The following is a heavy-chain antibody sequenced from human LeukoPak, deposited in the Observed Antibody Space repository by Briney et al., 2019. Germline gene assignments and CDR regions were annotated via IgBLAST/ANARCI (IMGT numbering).Heavy chain of an antibody. CDR1: GNTFSGHN. CDR3: AISIQAAAIPAFDY. V-gene: IGHV1-2*02. CDR2: INPDRGGT. D-gene: IGHD6-25*01. J-gene: IGHJ4*02. Sequence: ASVKVSCKAPGNTFSGHNIHWMRQAPGQGLELMGWINPDRGGTDYARQFQGRVTMTSDTSIRAAYMELSSLVSEDSAVYFCAISIQAAAIPAFDYWGQGTLVTVSS.